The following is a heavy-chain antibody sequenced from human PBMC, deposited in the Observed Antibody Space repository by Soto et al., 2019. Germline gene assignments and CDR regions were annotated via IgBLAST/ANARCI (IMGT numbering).Heavy chain of an antibody. V-gene: IGHV1-3*01. CDR1: GYTFTSYA. J-gene: IGHJ4*02. CDR2: INAGNGNT. D-gene: IGHD6-13*01. CDR3: ARAPSWYNFDY. Sequence: QVQLVQSGAEVKKPGASVKVSCKASGYTFTSYAMHWVRPAPGQRLEWMGWINAGNGNTKYSQKFQGRVTITRDTSASTANMELSSLRSEDTAVYYCARAPSWYNFDYWGQGTLATVSS.